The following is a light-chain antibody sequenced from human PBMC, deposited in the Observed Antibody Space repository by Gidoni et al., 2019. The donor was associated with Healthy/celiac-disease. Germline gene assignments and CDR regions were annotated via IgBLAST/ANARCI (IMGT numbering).Light chain of an antibody. CDR1: QSVSSY. CDR3: QQRSNWRYT. J-gene: IGKJ2*01. Sequence: EIVLTQSPATLSLSPGERATLSCRASQSVSSYLAWYQQKPGQAPRLLIYDASNRATGIPARFSDSESGTYFTLTISSLEPEDFAVYYCQQRSNWRYTFGQGTKLEIK. CDR2: DAS. V-gene: IGKV3-11*01.